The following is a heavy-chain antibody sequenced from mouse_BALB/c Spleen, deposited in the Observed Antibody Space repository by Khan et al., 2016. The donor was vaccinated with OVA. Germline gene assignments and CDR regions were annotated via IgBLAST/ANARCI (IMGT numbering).Heavy chain of an antibody. Sequence: QVQLQQSGAELARPGASVKMSCKASGYTFTSYTIHWIKKRPGQGLEWIGYINPSNGYTNYNQKFKDKATLTTDKSSTTAYLQLSSLTSDHSVVYNGVRDGAYHRNDGWFAYWGQGTLGTVSA. D-gene: IGHD2-14*01. V-gene: IGHV1-4*01. J-gene: IGHJ3*01. CDR3: VRDGAYHRNDGWFAY. CDR1: GYTFTSYT. CDR2: INPSNGYT.